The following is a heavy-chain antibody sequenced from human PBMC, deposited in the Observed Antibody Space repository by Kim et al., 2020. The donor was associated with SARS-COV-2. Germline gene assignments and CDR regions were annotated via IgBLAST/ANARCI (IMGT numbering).Heavy chain of an antibody. CDR2: IIPIFGTA. Sequence: SVKVSCKASGGTFSSYAISWVRQAPGQGLEWMGGIIPIFGTANYAQKFQGRVTITADESTSTAYMELSSLRSEDTAVYYCARLVWFGELTEDYWGQGTLVTVSS. CDR3: ARLVWFGELTEDY. D-gene: IGHD3-10*01. V-gene: IGHV1-69*13. CDR1: GGTFSSYA. J-gene: IGHJ4*02.